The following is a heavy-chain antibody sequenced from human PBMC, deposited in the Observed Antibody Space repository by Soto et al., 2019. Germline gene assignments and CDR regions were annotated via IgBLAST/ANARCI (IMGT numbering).Heavy chain of an antibody. D-gene: IGHD3-16*01. CDR2: IYYSGST. CDR1: GGSISSSSYY. Sequence: SETLSLTCTVSGGSISSSSYYWGWIRQPPGKGLEWIGSIYYSGSTYYNPSLKSRVTISVDTSKNQFSLKWSSVTAADTAVYYCARHWGLNWFDPWGQGTLVTVSS. V-gene: IGHV4-39*01. J-gene: IGHJ5*02. CDR3: ARHWGLNWFDP.